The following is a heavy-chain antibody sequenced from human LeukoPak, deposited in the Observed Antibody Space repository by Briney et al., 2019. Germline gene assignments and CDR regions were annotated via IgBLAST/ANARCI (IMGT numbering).Heavy chain of an antibody. D-gene: IGHD2-2*01. Sequence: PGGSLRLSCAASGFTFSSYAMSWVRQAPGKGLEWASAISGSGGSTYYADSVKGRFTISRDNSKNTLYLQRNSLRAEDTAVYYCAKVARRRYCSSTSCWGNAFDIWGQGTMVTVSS. V-gene: IGHV3-23*01. CDR3: AKVARRRYCSSTSCWGNAFDI. J-gene: IGHJ3*02. CDR1: GFTFSSYA. CDR2: ISGSGGST.